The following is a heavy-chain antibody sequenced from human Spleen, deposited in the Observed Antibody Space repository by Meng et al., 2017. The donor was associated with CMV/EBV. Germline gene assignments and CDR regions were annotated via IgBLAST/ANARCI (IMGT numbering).Heavy chain of an antibody. V-gene: IGHV1-2*02. D-gene: IGHD2-2*01. CDR2: INPNGGGT. Sequence: FTGYYMHWVRQAPGQGLEWMGWINPNGGGTNYAQKFQGRVTMTRDTSISTAYMELSRLRSDDTAVYYCARDRDLVCSSTSCRGGWFDPWGQGTLVTVSS. CDR1: FTGYY. J-gene: IGHJ5*02. CDR3: ARDRDLVCSSTSCRGGWFDP.